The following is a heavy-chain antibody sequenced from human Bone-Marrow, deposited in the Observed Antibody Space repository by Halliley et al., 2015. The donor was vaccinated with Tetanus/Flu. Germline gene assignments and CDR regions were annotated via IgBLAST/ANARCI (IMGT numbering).Heavy chain of an antibody. J-gene: IGHJ6*02. D-gene: IGHD3-22*01. CDR2: IYCTGTT. CDR1: GVSISSTSYY. V-gene: IGHV4-31*01. Sequence: TLSLTCTVSGVSISSTSYYWNWIRQHPGKGLEWIGYIYCTGTTYYNPSLKSLVTISMDTSKNQFSLKLTSVTVADTAVYYCARAPRIYDTSGYFPGYYYYGMDVWGQGTTVTVSS. CDR3: ARAPRIYDTSGYFPGYYYYGMDV.